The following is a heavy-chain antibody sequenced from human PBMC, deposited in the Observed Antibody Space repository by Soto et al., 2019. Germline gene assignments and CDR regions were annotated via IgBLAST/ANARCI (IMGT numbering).Heavy chain of an antibody. J-gene: IGHJ4*02. V-gene: IGHV1-18*01. Sequence: QVQLVQSGAEVKNPGASVKVSCKASGYTFTSYGISWVRQTPGQGLEWMGWISAHNGNTNYAQKLQGRVTMTTATSTRIAYMEMRSLRAEDTAVYYCARANYDVWGCYIRNEYNIDFWVQGTLVTVS. CDR1: GYTFTSYG. D-gene: IGHD3-3*01. CDR2: ISAHNGNT. CDR3: ARANYDVWGCYIRNEYNIDF.